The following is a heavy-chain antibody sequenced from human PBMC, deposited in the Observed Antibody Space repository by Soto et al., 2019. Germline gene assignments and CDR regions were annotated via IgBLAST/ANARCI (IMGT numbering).Heavy chain of an antibody. CDR1: GYTFTSYG. CDR3: AREIYYYGSGSSRLNWFDP. V-gene: IGHV1-18*01. CDR2: ISAYNGNT. Sequence: ASVKVSCKASGYTFTSYGISWVRQAPGQGPEWMGWISAYNGNTNYAQKLQGRVTMTTDTSTSTAYMGLRSLRSDDTAVYYCAREIYYYGSGSSRLNWFDPWGQGTLVTVSS. J-gene: IGHJ5*02. D-gene: IGHD3-10*01.